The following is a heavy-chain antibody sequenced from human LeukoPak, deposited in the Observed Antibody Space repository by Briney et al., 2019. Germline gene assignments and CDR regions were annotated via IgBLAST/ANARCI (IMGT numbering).Heavy chain of an antibody. V-gene: IGHV3-48*03. D-gene: IGHD2-2*01. CDR3: ARELVVAGAFDI. Sequence: PGGSLRLSCAASGFTFSSYEMSWVRQAPGKGLEWVSYISTSGSTIYYADSVKGRFTISRDSAKNSLYLQMNSLRAEDTAVYYCARELVVAGAFDIWGQGTMVTVPS. CDR1: GFTFSSYE. CDR2: ISTSGSTI. J-gene: IGHJ3*02.